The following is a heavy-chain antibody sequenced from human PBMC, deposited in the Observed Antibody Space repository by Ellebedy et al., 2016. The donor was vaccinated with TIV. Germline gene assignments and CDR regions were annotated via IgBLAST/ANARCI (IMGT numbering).Heavy chain of an antibody. CDR3: ARSGFSTFDFDY. Sequence: PETLSLTCAVSGYSISSGYYWGWIRQPPGKGLEWIGSVYHFENTDYNYYNPSLKSRVTISGDTSNNHFSLNLTSVTAADTAVYYCARSGFSTFDFDYWGQGTLVTVSS. CDR1: GYSISSGYY. V-gene: IGHV4-38-2*01. CDR2: VYHFENTDYN. J-gene: IGHJ4*02. D-gene: IGHD2-2*01.